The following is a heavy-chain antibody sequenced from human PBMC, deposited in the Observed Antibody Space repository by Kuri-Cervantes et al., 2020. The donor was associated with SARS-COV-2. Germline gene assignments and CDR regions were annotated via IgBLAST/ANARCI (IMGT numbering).Heavy chain of an antibody. Sequence: SVKVSCKASGGTFSSYAISWVRQAPGQGLEWMGGFIPIFGTANYAQKFQGRVTITTDESTSTAYMELSSLRSEDTAVYYCARDARRDEGYYFDYWGQGTLVTVSS. D-gene: IGHD5-24*01. V-gene: IGHV1-69*05. CDR3: ARDARRDEGYYFDY. CDR2: FIPIFGTA. J-gene: IGHJ4*02. CDR1: GGTFSSYA.